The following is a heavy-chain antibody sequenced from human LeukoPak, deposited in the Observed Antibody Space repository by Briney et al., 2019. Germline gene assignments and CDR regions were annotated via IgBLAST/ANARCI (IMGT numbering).Heavy chain of an antibody. CDR1: GGSISSYY. J-gene: IGHJ3*02. CDR2: IYTSGST. CDR3: ARARTRRCSSTSCYPAYDAFDI. V-gene: IGHV4-4*07. Sequence: SETLSLTCTVSGGSISSYYWSWIRQPAGKGLEWIGRIYTSGSTNYNPSLKSRVTMSVDTSKNQFSLKLSSVTAADTAVYYCARARTRRCSSTSCYPAYDAFDIWGQGTMVTVSS. D-gene: IGHD2-2*01.